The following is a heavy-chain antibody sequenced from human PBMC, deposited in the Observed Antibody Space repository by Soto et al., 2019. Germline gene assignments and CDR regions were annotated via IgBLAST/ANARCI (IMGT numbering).Heavy chain of an antibody. J-gene: IGHJ6*02. V-gene: IGHV4-61*01. CDR1: GASVSRGSYQ. CDR2: ISYSGST. D-gene: IGHD6-13*01. CDR3: ARIHSALIEV. Sequence: SETLSLTCAVSGASVSRGSYQWSWIRQPPGKGLEWIGYISYSGSTDYNPSLESRVTISADTSKNQFSLKLSSVTAADTAVYYCARIHSALIEVWGQGTTVTVSS.